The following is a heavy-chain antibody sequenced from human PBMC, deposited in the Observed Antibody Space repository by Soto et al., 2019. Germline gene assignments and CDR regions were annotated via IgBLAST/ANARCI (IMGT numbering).Heavy chain of an antibody. D-gene: IGHD6-25*01. Sequence: GESLKISCQGSGYSFTNYWIGWVRQMPGKGLEWMGIIYPDDSDTKYSPSFQGQVTISTDKSISTAYLQWSNLKASDTAMYYCARQARHHYYYDMDVWGQGTTVTVSS. J-gene: IGHJ6*02. CDR1: GYSFTNYW. CDR3: ARQARHHYYYDMDV. CDR2: IYPDDSDT. V-gene: IGHV5-51*01.